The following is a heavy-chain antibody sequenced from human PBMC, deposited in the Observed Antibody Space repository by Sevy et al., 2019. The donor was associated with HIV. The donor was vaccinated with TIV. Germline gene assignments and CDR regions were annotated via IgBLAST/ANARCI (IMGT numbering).Heavy chain of an antibody. D-gene: IGHD3-3*01. CDR2: ISYDGSNK. V-gene: IGHV3-30-3*01. J-gene: IGHJ6*02. CDR3: ARKIEWLFGVKDYYYGMDV. CDR1: GFTFSSYA. Sequence: GGSLRLSCAASGFTFSSYAMHWVRHAPGKGLEWVAVISYDGSNKYYADSVKGRFTISRDNSKNTLYLQMNSLRAEDTAVYYCARKIEWLFGVKDYYYGMDVWPRDHGHRLL.